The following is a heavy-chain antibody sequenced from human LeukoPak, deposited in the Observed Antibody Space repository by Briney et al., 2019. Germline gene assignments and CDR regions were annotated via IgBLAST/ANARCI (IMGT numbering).Heavy chain of an antibody. CDR1: GLTFSSYW. D-gene: IGHD1-26*01. Sequence: PGGSLRLSCAASGLTFSSYWMSWVRQAPGKGLEWVANIKQDGSEKYYVDSVKGRFTISRDNAKNSLYLQMNSLRAEDTAVYYCAGVSGSYRHDAFDIWGQGTMVTVSS. J-gene: IGHJ3*02. V-gene: IGHV3-7*01. CDR3: AGVSGSYRHDAFDI. CDR2: IKQDGSEK.